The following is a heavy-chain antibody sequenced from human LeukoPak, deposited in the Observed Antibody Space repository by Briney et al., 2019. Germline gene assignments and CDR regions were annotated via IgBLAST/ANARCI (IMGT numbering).Heavy chain of an antibody. CDR3: ARGGSIAGATIYFDY. CDR2: IIPILGIA. Sequence: SVKVSCNASGGTFSSYATSWVRPAPGQGLEWMGRIIPILGIANYAQKFQGRVTITADKSTNTAYIELSSLRSEETAVYYCARGGSIAGATIYFDYWGQGTMVTVSS. V-gene: IGHV1-69*04. CDR1: GGTFSSYA. D-gene: IGHD1-26*01. J-gene: IGHJ4*02.